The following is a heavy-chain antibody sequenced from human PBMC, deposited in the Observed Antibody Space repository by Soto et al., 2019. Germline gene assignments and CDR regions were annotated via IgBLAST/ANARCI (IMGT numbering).Heavy chain of an antibody. CDR1: GFTFSSYW. V-gene: IGHV3-74*01. D-gene: IGHD2-15*01. CDR3: ARPTSLGGNPFDY. CDR2: INSDGSST. Sequence: GGSLRLSCAASGFTFSSYWMHWVRQAPGKGLVWVSRINSDGSSTIYADSVKGRFTISRDNAKNTLYLQMNSLRAEDTAVYYCARPTSLGGNPFDYWGQGTLVTV. J-gene: IGHJ4*02.